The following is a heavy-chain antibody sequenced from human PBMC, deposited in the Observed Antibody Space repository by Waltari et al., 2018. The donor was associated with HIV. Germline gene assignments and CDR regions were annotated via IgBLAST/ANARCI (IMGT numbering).Heavy chain of an antibody. CDR1: GFTFSTYG. Sequence: QVQLVESGGGVVQPGRSLRLSCAASGFTFSTYGMHWVRQAPGKGLEWVAVISYDGTNKYYADSVKGRFTISRDNSKNTLYLQMNSLRPEDMAVYYCAKDRGGITYYFDYWGQGTLVAVSS. V-gene: IGHV3-30*18. CDR3: AKDRGGITYYFDY. D-gene: IGHD6-13*01. CDR2: ISYDGTNK. J-gene: IGHJ4*02.